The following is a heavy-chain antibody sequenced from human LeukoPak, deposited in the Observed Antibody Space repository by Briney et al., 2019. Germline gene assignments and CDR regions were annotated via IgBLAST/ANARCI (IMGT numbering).Heavy chain of an antibody. CDR2: INPSGGST. CDR3: AGGGRRYYDGSGPSEYFRH. Sequence: ASVKVSCKASGYTFTSYYMHWVRQAPGQGLGWMGIINPSGGSTSYAQKFQGRVTMTRDTSISTAYMELSRLRSDDTAVYYCAGGGRRYYDGSGPSEYFRHWGQGTLVTVSS. V-gene: IGHV1-46*01. CDR1: GYTFTSYY. D-gene: IGHD3-22*01. J-gene: IGHJ1*01.